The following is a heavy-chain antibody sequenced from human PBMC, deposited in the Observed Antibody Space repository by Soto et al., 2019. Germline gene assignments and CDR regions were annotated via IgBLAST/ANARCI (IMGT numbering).Heavy chain of an antibody. J-gene: IGHJ6*02. CDR2: IYYSGST. CDR1: GGSISSYY. CDR3: ARXLSCGDCYYYYYYGMDV. V-gene: IGHV4-59*01. D-gene: IGHD2-21*02. Sequence: SETLSLTCTVSGGSISSYYWSWIRQPPGKGLEWIGYIYYSGSTNYNPSLKSRVTISVDTSKNQFSLKLSSVTAADTAVYYCARXLSCGDCYYYYYYGMDVWGQGTTVTVSS.